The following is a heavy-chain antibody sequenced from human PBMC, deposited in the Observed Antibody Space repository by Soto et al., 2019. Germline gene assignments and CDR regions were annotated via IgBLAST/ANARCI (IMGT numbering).Heavy chain of an antibody. Sequence: PGGSLRLSCAASGFTVSSNYMSWVRQAPGKGLEWVSVIYSGGSTYYADSVKGRFTISRDNSKNTLSLQMNSLRAEDTAVYYCARERGGAGGDYYGMDVWGQGTTVTVSS. D-gene: IGHD2-15*01. J-gene: IGHJ6*02. CDR2: IYSGGST. CDR3: ARERGGAGGDYYGMDV. V-gene: IGHV3-53*01. CDR1: GFTVSSNY.